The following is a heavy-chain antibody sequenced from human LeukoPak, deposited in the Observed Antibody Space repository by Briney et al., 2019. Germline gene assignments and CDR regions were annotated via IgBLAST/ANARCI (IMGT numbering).Heavy chain of an antibody. Sequence: SETLSLTCTVSGGSIGSYYWSWLRQPPGKALEWIGYIYYTGSTYYNPSLEGRVTISVDTSRNQFSVKLSSVTAADTAVYYCARSQNYYGSGDYWSQGTLVTVSS. CDR1: GGSIGSYY. V-gene: IGHV4-59*01. CDR3: ARSQNYYGSGDY. D-gene: IGHD3-10*01. CDR2: IYYTGST. J-gene: IGHJ4*02.